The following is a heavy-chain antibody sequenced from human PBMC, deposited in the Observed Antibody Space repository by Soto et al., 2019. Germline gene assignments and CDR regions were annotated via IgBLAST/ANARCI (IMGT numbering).Heavy chain of an antibody. CDR1: GYTFTSYA. V-gene: IGHV1-3*01. D-gene: IGHD6-19*01. J-gene: IGHJ4*02. CDR2: INAGNGNT. Sequence: GASVKVSCKASGYTFTSYAMHWVRQAPGQRLEWMGWINAGNGNTKYSQKFQGRVTITRDTSASTAYMELSSLRSEDTAVYYCARDSRDSSGWYFLVGYFDYWGQGTLVTVSS. CDR3: ARDSRDSSGWYFLVGYFDY.